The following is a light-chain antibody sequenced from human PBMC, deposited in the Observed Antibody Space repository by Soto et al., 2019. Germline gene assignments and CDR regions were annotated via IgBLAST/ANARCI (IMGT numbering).Light chain of an antibody. CDR3: QQYGSSSWT. Sequence: EIVLTQSPGPLSLSPGERATLSCRSSQSVSSSYLAWYQQKPGQAPRLLIYGASSRATGIPDRFSGSGSGTDVPLTISRLEPEDFAGYYCQQYGSSSWTFRQGTKVDI. CDR1: QSVSSSY. V-gene: IGKV3-20*01. CDR2: GAS. J-gene: IGKJ1*01.